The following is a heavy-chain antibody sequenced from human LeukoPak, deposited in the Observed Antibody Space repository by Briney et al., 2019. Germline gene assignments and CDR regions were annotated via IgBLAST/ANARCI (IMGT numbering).Heavy chain of an antibody. V-gene: IGHV1-69*13. Sequence: SVKVSCKASGGTFSSYAISWVRQAPGQGLEWMGGIIPIFGTANYAQKFQGRVTITADESTSTAYMELSSLRSEDTAVYYSARDDGIGSSSPHFDYWGQGTLVTVSS. CDR2: IIPIFGTA. CDR3: ARDDGIGSSSPHFDY. J-gene: IGHJ4*02. CDR1: GGTFSSYA. D-gene: IGHD6-13*01.